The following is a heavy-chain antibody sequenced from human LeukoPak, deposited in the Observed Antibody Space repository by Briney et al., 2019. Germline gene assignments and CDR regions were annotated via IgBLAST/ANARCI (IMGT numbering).Heavy chain of an antibody. J-gene: IGHJ4*02. CDR2: FDPEDGET. CDR3: AGRRDGYTLFDY. V-gene: IGHV1-24*01. D-gene: IGHD5-24*01. CDR1: GYTLTELS. Sequence: GASVKVSCKVSGYTLTELSMHWVRQAPGKGLEWMGGFDPEDGETIYAQKFQGRVTITADESTGTAYMELSSLRSEDTAVYYCAGRRDGYTLFDYWGQGTLVTVSS.